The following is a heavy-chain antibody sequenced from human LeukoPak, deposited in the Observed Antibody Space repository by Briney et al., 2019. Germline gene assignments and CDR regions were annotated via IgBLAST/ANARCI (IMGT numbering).Heavy chain of an antibody. CDR3: ASSSSWFGELSH. V-gene: IGHV4-34*01. CDR2: INHSGST. D-gene: IGHD3-10*01. CDR1: GGSFSGYY. Sequence: SETLSLTCAVYGGSFSGYYWSWIRQPPGKGLGWIGEINHSGSTNYNPSLKSRVTISVDTSKNQFSLKLSSVTAADTAVYYCASSSSWFGELSHWGQGTLVTVSS. J-gene: IGHJ4*02.